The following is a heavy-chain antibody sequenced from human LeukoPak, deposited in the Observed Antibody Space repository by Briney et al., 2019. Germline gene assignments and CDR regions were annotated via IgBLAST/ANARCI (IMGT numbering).Heavy chain of an antibody. J-gene: IGHJ6*02. Sequence: GGSLRLSCVASGFTFTDYFMSWVRQGPGRGPEWVANVNRDGSETYYLDSVKGRFTISKDNAKNSLYLQMNSLRAEDTALYHCARNNGMDVWGQGTTVIVSS. CDR1: GFTFTDYF. CDR2: VNRDGSET. CDR3: ARNNGMDV. V-gene: IGHV3-7*03.